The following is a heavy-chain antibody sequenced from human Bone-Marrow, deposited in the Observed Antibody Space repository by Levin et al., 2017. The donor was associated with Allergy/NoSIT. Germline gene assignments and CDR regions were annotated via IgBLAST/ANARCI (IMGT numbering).Heavy chain of an antibody. Sequence: TGGSLRLSCAASGFTFSSYWMSWVRQAPGKGLEWVANIKQDGSEKYYVDSVKGRFTISRDNAKNSLYLQMNSLRAEDTAVYYCARDSSGWYNWFDPWGQGTLVTVSS. J-gene: IGHJ5*02. D-gene: IGHD6-19*01. V-gene: IGHV3-7*04. CDR3: ARDSSGWYNWFDP. CDR2: IKQDGSEK. CDR1: GFTFSSYW.